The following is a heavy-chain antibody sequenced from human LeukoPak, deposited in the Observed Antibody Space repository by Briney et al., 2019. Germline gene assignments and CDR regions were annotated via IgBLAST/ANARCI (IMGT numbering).Heavy chain of an antibody. D-gene: IGHD2-21*02. CDR2: ISGGAGST. Sequence: GGSLRLSCAASGFTFSSYAMSWVRQPPGKGLEWVSTISGGAGSTHYADSVKGLFTISRDNSKNTLYLQMSSLRAEDTAVYYCAKGYCGGDCPLDVWGQGTTVTVSS. CDR3: AKGYCGGDCPLDV. CDR1: GFTFSSYA. J-gene: IGHJ6*02. V-gene: IGHV3-23*01.